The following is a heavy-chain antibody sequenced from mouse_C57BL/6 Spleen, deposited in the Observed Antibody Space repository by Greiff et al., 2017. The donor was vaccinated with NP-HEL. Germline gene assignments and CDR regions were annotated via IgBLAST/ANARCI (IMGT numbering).Heavy chain of an antibody. CDR3: ARHYGNYEDWYFDV. V-gene: IGHV5-6*01. Sequence: EVKLLESGGDLVKPGGSLKLSCAASGFTFSSYGMSWVRQTPDKRLEWVATISSGGSYTYYPDSVKGRFTISRDNAKNTLYLQMSSLKSEDTAMYYCARHYGNYEDWYFDVWGTGTTVTVSS. J-gene: IGHJ1*03. CDR2: ISSGGSYT. CDR1: GFTFSSYG. D-gene: IGHD2-1*01.